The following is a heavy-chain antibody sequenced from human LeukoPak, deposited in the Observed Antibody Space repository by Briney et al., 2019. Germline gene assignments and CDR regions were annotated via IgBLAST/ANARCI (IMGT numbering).Heavy chain of an antibody. CDR2: INSDGGST. V-gene: IGHV3-74*03. Sequence: GGSLRLSCEASGFNLRNYWMHWVRQAPGQRPVWVSRINSDGGSTTYADSVKGRFTISRDNAKNTLYQDMNSLRAEDTAVYYCAREGGVTMVRGVLRYWGQGALVTVSS. J-gene: IGHJ4*02. D-gene: IGHD3-10*01. CDR1: GFNLRNYW. CDR3: AREGGVTMVRGVLRY.